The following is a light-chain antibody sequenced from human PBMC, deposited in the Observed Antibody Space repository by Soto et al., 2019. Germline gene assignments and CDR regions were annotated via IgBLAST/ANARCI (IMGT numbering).Light chain of an antibody. CDR3: QQYSSSPPT. Sequence: EIVLTQSPGTLSLSPGDRATLSCRASQSLSSRYLAWYRQKPGQAPRLLIYGASNRATGIPDRFSGSGSGTDFTLTISRLEPGDFAVYSCQQYSSSPPTFGGGTKVEIK. V-gene: IGKV3-20*01. CDR1: QSLSSRY. CDR2: GAS. J-gene: IGKJ4*01.